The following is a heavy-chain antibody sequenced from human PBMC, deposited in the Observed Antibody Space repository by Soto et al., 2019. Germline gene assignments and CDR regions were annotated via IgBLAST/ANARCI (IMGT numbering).Heavy chain of an antibody. CDR2: INPNSGGT. D-gene: IGHD3-10*01. Sequence: ASVKVSCKASGYTFTGYYMHWVRQAPGQGLEWMGWINPNSGGTNYAQKFQGRVTMTRDTSISTAYMELSRLRSDDTAVYYCARGPEVWFGELLGPDFDYWGQGTLVTVSS. CDR1: GYTFTGYY. V-gene: IGHV1-2*02. J-gene: IGHJ4*02. CDR3: ARGPEVWFGELLGPDFDY.